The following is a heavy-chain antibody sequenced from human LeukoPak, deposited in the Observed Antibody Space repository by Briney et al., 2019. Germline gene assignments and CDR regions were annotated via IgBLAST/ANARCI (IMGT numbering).Heavy chain of an antibody. Sequence: GGFLRLSCAASGFTFSNYWMHWVRQAPGKGLVWVSRINSDGSSRNYADSAKGRFTISRDNAKNTLYLQMNSLRAEDTAVYYCASASSHRIAAGGDYWGQGTLVTVSS. CDR1: GFTFSNYW. D-gene: IGHD6-13*01. CDR3: ASASSHRIAAGGDY. V-gene: IGHV3-74*01. CDR2: INSDGSSR. J-gene: IGHJ4*02.